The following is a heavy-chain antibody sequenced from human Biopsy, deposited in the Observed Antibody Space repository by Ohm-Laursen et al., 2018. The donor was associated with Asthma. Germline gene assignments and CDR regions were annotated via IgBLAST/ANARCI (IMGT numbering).Heavy chain of an antibody. Sequence: SLRLSCSASGFTFSSYGMHWVRQAPGKGLEWVAVISYDGSNKYYADSAKGRFTISRDNSKNTPYLQMNSLRAEDTAVYYCAKESGSNYAFDIWGQGTMVTVSS. D-gene: IGHD1-1*01. CDR2: ISYDGSNK. V-gene: IGHV3-30*18. CDR3: AKESGSNYAFDI. CDR1: GFTFSSYG. J-gene: IGHJ3*02.